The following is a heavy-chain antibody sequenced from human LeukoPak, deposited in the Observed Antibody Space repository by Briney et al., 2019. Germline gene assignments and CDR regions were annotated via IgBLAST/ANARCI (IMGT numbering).Heavy chain of an antibody. J-gene: IGHJ4*02. D-gene: IGHD1-14*01. CDR2: MNPYSGNA. CDR1: GYTFVSYD. CDR3: AREVFSLHRGTTPSFDS. V-gene: IGHV1-8*02. Sequence: GASVKVSCKTSGYTFVSYDINWVRQAPGQGLEWMGWMNPYSGNAGYAEKFQGRVTLTRNTSINTAYMEMNGLTNEDTAVYYCAREVFSLHRGTTPSFDSWGPGALVTVSS.